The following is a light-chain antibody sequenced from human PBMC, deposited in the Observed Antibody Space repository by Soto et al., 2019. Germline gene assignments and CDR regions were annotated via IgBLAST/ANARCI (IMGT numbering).Light chain of an antibody. J-gene: IGKJ5*01. CDR2: ADS. Sequence: EIVLTQSPATLSLSPGETATLSCRASQSVSGYIGWYQQKPGQAPRLLIYADSNRATGIPARFSGSGSGTDFTLTISSLGPEDFAVYYCQQRSNFVTFGQGTRLEIK. CDR1: QSVSGY. CDR3: QQRSNFVT. V-gene: IGKV3-11*01.